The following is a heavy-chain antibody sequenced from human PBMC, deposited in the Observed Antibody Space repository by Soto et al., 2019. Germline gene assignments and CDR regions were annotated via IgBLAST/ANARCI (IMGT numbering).Heavy chain of an antibody. CDR1: GGTFSSYA. Sequence: SVQVSCKASGGTFSSYAISWVRQAPGQGLEWMGGIIPIFGTANYAQKFQGRVTITADKSTSTAYMELSSLRSEDTAVYYCAVTDFNYYDSSGLYYYYYGMDVWGQGTTVTVSS. D-gene: IGHD3-22*01. CDR2: IIPIFGTA. J-gene: IGHJ6*02. CDR3: AVTDFNYYDSSGLYYYYYGMDV. V-gene: IGHV1-69*06.